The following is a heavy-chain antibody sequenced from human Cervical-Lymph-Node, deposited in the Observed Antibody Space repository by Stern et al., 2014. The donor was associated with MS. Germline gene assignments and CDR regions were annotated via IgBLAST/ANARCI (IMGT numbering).Heavy chain of an antibody. Sequence: QITLKESGPTLVKPTQTLTLTCTFSGFSFNSTGVGVGWIRQPPGKALEWLAIIYWDDDKRYSPSLQSRLTITKDRSKDQVVLTMTNLDPVDTATYFCAHRHGWLRAFDIWGPGTTVTVSS. D-gene: IGHD5-24*01. CDR3: AHRHGWLRAFDI. V-gene: IGHV2-5*02. CDR2: IYWDDDK. J-gene: IGHJ3*02. CDR1: GFSFNSTGVG.